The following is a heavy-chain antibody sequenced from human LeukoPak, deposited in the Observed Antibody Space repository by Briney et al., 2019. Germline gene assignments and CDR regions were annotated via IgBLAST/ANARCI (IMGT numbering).Heavy chain of an antibody. Sequence: SETLSLTWTVSGGSISSYYWSWIRQPAGKGLEWIGRIYTSGSTNYNPSLKSRVTMSVDTSKNQFSLKLSSVTAADTAVYYCARENPSYDYVWGSYRLFDYWGQGTLVTVSS. J-gene: IGHJ4*02. CDR1: GGSISSYY. CDR2: IYTSGST. CDR3: ARENPSYDYVWGSYRLFDY. V-gene: IGHV4-4*07. D-gene: IGHD3-16*02.